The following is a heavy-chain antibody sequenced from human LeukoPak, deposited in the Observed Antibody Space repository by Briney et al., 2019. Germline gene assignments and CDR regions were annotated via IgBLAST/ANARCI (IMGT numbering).Heavy chain of an antibody. CDR1: GFTFSSYE. CDR2: IKQDGSEK. V-gene: IGHV3-7*01. D-gene: IGHD1-7*01. CDR3: ARVYNWNYPW. Sequence: GGSLRLSCAASGFTFSSYEMNWVRQAPGKGLEWVANIKQDGSEKYYVDSVKGRFTISRDNAKNSLYLQMNSLRAEDTAVYYCARVYNWNYPWWGQGTLVTVSS. J-gene: IGHJ4*02.